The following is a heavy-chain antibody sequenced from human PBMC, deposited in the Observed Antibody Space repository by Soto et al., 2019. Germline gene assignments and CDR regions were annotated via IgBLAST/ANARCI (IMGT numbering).Heavy chain of an antibody. CDR2: LYTSGST. V-gene: IGHV4-30-2*01. CDR3: ASGQQLVRNY. Sequence: QLQLQASGSGLVKPSQTLSLTCAVSGGSISSGGYSWSWIRQLPGKALEWIGYLYTSGSTYYNPSLQSRVTISVDRSMNQFSLKLSSVTAADTVVYYCASGQQLVRNYWSQGALVTVSS. D-gene: IGHD6-13*01. J-gene: IGHJ4*02. CDR1: GGSISSGGYS.